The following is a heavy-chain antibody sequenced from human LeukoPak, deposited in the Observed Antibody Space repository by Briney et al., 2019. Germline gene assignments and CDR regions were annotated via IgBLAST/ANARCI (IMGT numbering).Heavy chain of an antibody. CDR3: AKYPGVGPKYYYYYGMDV. CDR1: GFTFSSYA. J-gene: IGHJ6*02. Sequence: PGGSLRLSCAASGFTFSSYAMSWVRQAPGKGLEWVSAISGSGGSTYYADSVKRRFTISRDNSKNTLYLQMNSLRAEDTAVYYCAKYPGVGPKYYYYYGMDVWGQGTTVTVSS. CDR2: ISGSGGST. V-gene: IGHV3-23*01. D-gene: IGHD1-26*01.